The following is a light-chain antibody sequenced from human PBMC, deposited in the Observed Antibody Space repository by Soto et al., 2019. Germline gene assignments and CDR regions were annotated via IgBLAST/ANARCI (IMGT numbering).Light chain of an antibody. CDR2: DTS. CDR3: HQRYIWRPLT. V-gene: IGKV3-11*01. J-gene: IGKJ4*01. CDR1: QSVENY. Sequence: EIVLTQSPATLSLSPGERATLSCRASQSVENYLAWFQQKRGQAPRLIIYDTSNRAACIPDRFSGSGSGTDFTLSISTRDLEDFAVYYCHQRYIWRPLTFGGGTKVEIK.